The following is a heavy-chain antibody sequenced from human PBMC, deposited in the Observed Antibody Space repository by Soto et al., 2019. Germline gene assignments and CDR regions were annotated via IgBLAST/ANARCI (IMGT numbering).Heavy chain of an antibody. D-gene: IGHD6-19*01. CDR2: INVGNGNT. Sequence: ASVKISCKASGYTYISDSMHWVRQAPGQRLEWMGWINVGNGNTKYSQNFQGRVTINQDTSASTAYMELSSLTSEDTAVYYCAKRSSGWYFDLWGRGTLVTVSS. CDR3: AKRSSGWYFDL. CDR1: GYTYISDS. V-gene: IGHV1-3*01. J-gene: IGHJ2*01.